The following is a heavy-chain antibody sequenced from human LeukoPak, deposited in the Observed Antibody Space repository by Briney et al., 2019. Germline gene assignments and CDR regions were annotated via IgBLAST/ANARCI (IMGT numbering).Heavy chain of an antibody. D-gene: IGHD2-15*01. CDR2: INPNSGGT. CDR3: ARDCSGGSCYSSLPNLGFDP. J-gene: IGHJ5*02. CDR1: GYTFTGYY. V-gene: IGHV1-2*06. Sequence: ASVKVSCKASGYTFTGYYMHGVRQAPGQGLEWMGRINPNSGGTNYAQKFQGRVTMTRDTSISTAYMELSRLRSDDTAVYYCARDCSGGSCYSSLPNLGFDPWGQGTLVTVSS.